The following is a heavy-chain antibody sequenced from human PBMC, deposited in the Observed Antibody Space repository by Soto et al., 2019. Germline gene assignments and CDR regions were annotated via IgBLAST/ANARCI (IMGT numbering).Heavy chain of an antibody. CDR1: GFTFSSYW. CDR3: VKGRVINAYYYGMDV. D-gene: IGHD3-9*01. J-gene: IGHJ6*02. Sequence: PGGSLRLSCAACGFTFSSYWMHWVRQAPGKGLVWVSRINSDGSSTSYADSVKGRFTISRDNAKNTLYLQMNSLRAEDTAVYYCVKGRVINAYYYGMDVWGQGTTVTVSS. V-gene: IGHV3-74*01. CDR2: INSDGSST.